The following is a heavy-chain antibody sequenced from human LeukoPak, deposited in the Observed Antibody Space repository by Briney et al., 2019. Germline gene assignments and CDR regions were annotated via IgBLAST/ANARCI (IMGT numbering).Heavy chain of an antibody. V-gene: IGHV3-48*01. J-gene: IGHJ6*02. Sequence: PGGSLRLSCAASGFTFSSYSMNWVRQAPGKGLEWVSYISSSSSTIYYADSVKGRFTISRDNAKNSLYLQMNSLRAEDTAVYYCARSGAGVGAAIPYYYYGMDVWGQGTTVTVSS. D-gene: IGHD2-15*01. CDR3: ARSGAGVGAAIPYYYYGMDV. CDR2: ISSSSSTI. CDR1: GFTFSSYS.